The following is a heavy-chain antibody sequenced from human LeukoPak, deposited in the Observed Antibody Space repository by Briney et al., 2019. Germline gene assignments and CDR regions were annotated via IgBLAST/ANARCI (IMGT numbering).Heavy chain of an antibody. D-gene: IGHD2-2*01. Sequence: GPSVTVSFTASGYTFTSYDINWVRQATGQGREWMGWMNPNRGNTGYTPKFQGRATMTRNTSRSTAYMALSRLRSEDTAVHYGARGTFDIVVVPARFDPSGEGSLVTASP. V-gene: IGHV1-8*01. CDR2: MNPNRGNT. CDR3: ARGTFDIVVVPARFDP. J-gene: IGHJ5*02. CDR1: GYTFTSYD.